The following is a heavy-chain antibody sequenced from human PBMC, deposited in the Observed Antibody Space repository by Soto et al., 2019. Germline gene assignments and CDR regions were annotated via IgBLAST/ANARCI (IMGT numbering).Heavy chain of an antibody. CDR2: IKQDGSEK. Sequence: GSLRLSCAASGFTFSSYWMSWVRQAPGKGLEWVANIKQDGSEKYYVDSVKGRFTISRDNAKNSLYLQMNSLRAEDTAVYYCARGTSSGWFPGEFDYWGQGTLVTVSS. CDR3: ARGTSSGWFPGEFDY. V-gene: IGHV3-7*01. CDR1: GFTFSSYW. D-gene: IGHD6-19*01. J-gene: IGHJ4*02.